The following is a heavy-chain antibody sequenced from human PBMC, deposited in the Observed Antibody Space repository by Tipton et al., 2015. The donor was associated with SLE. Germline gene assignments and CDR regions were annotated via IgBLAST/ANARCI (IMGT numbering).Heavy chain of an antibody. CDR1: GGSISNYY. CDR2: VFDTGST. J-gene: IGHJ6*03. CDR3: ARDYFDSAGYTFIDV. Sequence: TLSLTCTVSGGSISNYYWSWIRQPPGKGLEWIGYVFDTGSTRYNPSLRSRVTISLNKSKNQFSLRLTSVTAADTAVYFCARDYFDSAGYTFIDVWGKGTKVSVSS. D-gene: IGHD3-22*01. V-gene: IGHV4-59*01.